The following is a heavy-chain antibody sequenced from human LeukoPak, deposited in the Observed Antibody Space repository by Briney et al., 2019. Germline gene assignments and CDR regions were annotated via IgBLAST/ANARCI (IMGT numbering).Heavy chain of an antibody. CDR2: INPNSGGT. CDR3: ARDRLLRYFDWLSPEGEFDY. Sequence: GASVKVSCKASGYTFTGYYMHWVRQAPGQGLEWMGWINPNSGGTNYARKFQGRVTMTRDTSISTAYMELSRLRSDDTAVYYCARDRLLRYFDWLSPEGEFDYWGQGTLVTVSS. CDR1: GYTFTGYY. D-gene: IGHD3-9*01. J-gene: IGHJ4*02. V-gene: IGHV1-2*02.